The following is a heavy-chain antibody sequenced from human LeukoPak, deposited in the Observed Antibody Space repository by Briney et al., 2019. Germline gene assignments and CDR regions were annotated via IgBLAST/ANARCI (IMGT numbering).Heavy chain of an antibody. V-gene: IGHV3-74*01. Sequence: PGGSLRLSCAASGFTSTNYWMHWVRHAPEKGLVWVSRINIDGSSISYVDSVKGRFTISRDNAKNTLYLQMNSLRAEDTAVYYCARDRYDTVTGYNPLGAFDLWGQGTMVTVSS. CDR2: INIDGSSI. CDR1: GFTSTNYW. J-gene: IGHJ3*01. CDR3: ARDRYDTVTGYNPLGAFDL. D-gene: IGHD3-9*01.